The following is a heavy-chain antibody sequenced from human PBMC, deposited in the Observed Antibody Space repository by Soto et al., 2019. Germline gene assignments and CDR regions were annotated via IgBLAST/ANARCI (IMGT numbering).Heavy chain of an antibody. J-gene: IGHJ6*03. CDR1: GGSIISGGYY. D-gene: IGHD3-3*01. CDR2: IYYSGST. V-gene: IGHV4-31*03. CDR3: ARGRRYDFWSGQSRYYMDV. Sequence: ILSLTCTVSGGSIISGGYYWSWIRQHPGKGLEWIGYIYYSGSTYYNPSLKSRVTISVDTSKNQFSLKLSSVTAADTAVYYCARGRRYDFWSGQSRYYMDVWGKGTTVTVSS.